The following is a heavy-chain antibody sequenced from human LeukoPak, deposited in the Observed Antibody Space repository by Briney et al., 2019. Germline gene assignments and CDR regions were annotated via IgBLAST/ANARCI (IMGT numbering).Heavy chain of an antibody. CDR1: GGTFSSYA. J-gene: IGHJ4*02. Sequence: SVKVSCKASGGTFSSYAISWVRQAPGQGLEWMGGIIPIFGTANYAQKFQGRLTITADESTSTAYMELSSLRAEDTAVYYCARDLVGSHTSYSSGAWDYWGQGTLVTVSS. CDR3: ARDLVGSHTSYSSGAWDY. D-gene: IGHD3-9*01. V-gene: IGHV1-69*13. CDR2: IIPIFGTA.